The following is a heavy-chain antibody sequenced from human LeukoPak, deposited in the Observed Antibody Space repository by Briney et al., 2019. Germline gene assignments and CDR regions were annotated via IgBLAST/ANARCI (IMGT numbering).Heavy chain of an antibody. CDR2: TYYRSKWYN. CDR1: GDSVSSNSAA. Sequence: SQTLSLTCAIPGDSVSSNSAAWNWIRQSPSRGLEWLGRTYYRSKWYNDYAVSVKSRITINPDTSKNQFSLQLNSVTPEDTAVYYCARDSLSVPLAAAKLTIYFDYWGQGTLVTVSS. J-gene: IGHJ4*02. V-gene: IGHV6-1*01. CDR3: ARDSLSVPLAAAKLTIYFDY. D-gene: IGHD6-13*01.